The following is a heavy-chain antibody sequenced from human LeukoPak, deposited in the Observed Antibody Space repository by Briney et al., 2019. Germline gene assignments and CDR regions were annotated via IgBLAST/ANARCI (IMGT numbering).Heavy chain of an antibody. Sequence: GGSLRLSCAASGFTFSKYSMNWVRQAPGKGLEWVSSISSSSTYIYYADSVKGRFTISRDNAKNSLYLQMNSLRAEDTAVYYCARELAGSGFHPGYYYYGMDVWGQGTTVTVSS. D-gene: IGHD3-3*01. V-gene: IGHV3-21*01. CDR3: ARELAGSGFHPGYYYYGMDV. CDR1: GFTFSKYS. CDR2: ISSSSTYI. J-gene: IGHJ6*02.